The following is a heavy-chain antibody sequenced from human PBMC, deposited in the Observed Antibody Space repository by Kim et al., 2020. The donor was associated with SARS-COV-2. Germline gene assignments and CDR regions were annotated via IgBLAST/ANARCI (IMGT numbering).Heavy chain of an antibody. CDR2: IKSKTDGRTT. CDR3: STLFRYFDWLGVKYYYYGMDV. V-gene: IGHV3-15*01. D-gene: IGHD3-9*01. J-gene: IGHJ6*02. CDR1: GFTFGNSW. Sequence: GGSLRLSCAASGFTFGNSWMSWVRQAPGKGLEWVGRIKSKTDGRTTDYAANVKGRFTISRDDTKNTLYLQKKSLKTEDTAGYYCSTLFRYFDWLGVKYYYYGMDVWGQGTTVTVSS.